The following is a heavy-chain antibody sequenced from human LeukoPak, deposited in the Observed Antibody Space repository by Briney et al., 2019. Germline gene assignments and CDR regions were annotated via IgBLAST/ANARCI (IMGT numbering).Heavy chain of an antibody. J-gene: IGHJ5*02. CDR3: ARHDYDTLTGYSINWFDP. CDR2: ILNSGTT. D-gene: IGHD3-9*01. CDR1: GGSINTGRHY. V-gene: IGHV4-39*01. Sequence: PSEALSLTCTVSGGSINTGRHYWGWVRQPPGKGLEWIASILNSGTTFYNPSLKSRATMSLVTSRNQFSLKLSSVTAADTAVYYCARHDYDTLTGYSINWFDPWGQGTLVTVSS.